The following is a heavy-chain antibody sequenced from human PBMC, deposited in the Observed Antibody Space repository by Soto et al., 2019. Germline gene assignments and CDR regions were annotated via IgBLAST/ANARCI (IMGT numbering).Heavy chain of an antibody. V-gene: IGHV1-2*04. CDR2: INPNSGGT. CDR1: GYTFNGYY. Sequence: GASVKVCCKASGYTFNGYYMQWVRQAHRQGLEWMGWINPNSGGTNYAQKFQGWVTMTRDTSISTAYMELSSLRSEDTAVYYCARGHYDYIWGSYRFSQDAFDIWGQGTMVTVSS. CDR3: ARGHYDYIWGSYRFSQDAFDI. J-gene: IGHJ3*02. D-gene: IGHD3-16*02.